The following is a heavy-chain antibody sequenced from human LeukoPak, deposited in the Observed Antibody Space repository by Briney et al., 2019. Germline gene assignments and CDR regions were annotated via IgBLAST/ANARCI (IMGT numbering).Heavy chain of an antibody. Sequence: GASVKVSCKASGYTFTSYYMHWVRQAPGQGLEWMGIINPRGGSTSYAQKFQGRVTMTRDMSTSTVYMELSRLRSDDTAVYYCARGGTTVTTRYYFDYWGQGTLVTVSS. CDR3: ARGGTTVTTRYYFDY. CDR1: GYTFTSYY. V-gene: IGHV1-46*01. CDR2: INPRGGST. J-gene: IGHJ4*02. D-gene: IGHD4-11*01.